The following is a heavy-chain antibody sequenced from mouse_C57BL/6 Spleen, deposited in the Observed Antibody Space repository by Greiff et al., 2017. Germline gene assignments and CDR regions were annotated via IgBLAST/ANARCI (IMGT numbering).Heavy chain of an antibody. CDR2: IRNKANNHET. CDR1: GFTFSDAW. D-gene: IGHD2-4*01. J-gene: IGHJ3*01. V-gene: IGHV6-6*01. CDR3: TRDYDYDGSFAY. Sequence: EVKLMESGGGLVQPGGSMKLSCAASGFTFSDAWMDWVRQSPEKGLEWVAEIRNKANNHETYYAESVKGRFTISRDDSKSSVYLQMNSLRAEDTGIYYCTRDYDYDGSFAYWGQGTLVTVSA.